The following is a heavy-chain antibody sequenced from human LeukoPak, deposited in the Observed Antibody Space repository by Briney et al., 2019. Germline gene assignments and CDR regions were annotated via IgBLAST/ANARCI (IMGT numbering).Heavy chain of an antibody. CDR3: ARSEDYYDSSGYYDY. J-gene: IGHJ4*02. D-gene: IGHD3-22*01. CDR1: GGTFSSYA. Sequence: SVKVSCKASGGTFSSYAISWVRQAPGQGLGWMGRIIPILGIANYAQKFQGRVTITADKSTSTAYMELSSLRSEDTAVYYCARSEDYYDSSGYYDYWGQGTLVTVSS. V-gene: IGHV1-69*04. CDR2: IIPILGIA.